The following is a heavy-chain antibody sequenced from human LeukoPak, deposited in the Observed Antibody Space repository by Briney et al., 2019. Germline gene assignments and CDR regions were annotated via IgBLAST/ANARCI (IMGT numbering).Heavy chain of an antibody. D-gene: IGHD1-26*01. CDR3: AKMEAHPLPKYYMDV. Sequence: PGGSLRLSCAASGFTFSGFAMSWVRRTPGKGLEWVSGISGSGDNTLYADSVKGRFTISRDNSKNTLYLEMNSLRAEDTAIYYCAKMEAHPLPKYYMDVWGQGTTVTVSS. J-gene: IGHJ6*01. V-gene: IGHV3-23*01. CDR2: ISGSGDNT. CDR1: GFTFSGFA.